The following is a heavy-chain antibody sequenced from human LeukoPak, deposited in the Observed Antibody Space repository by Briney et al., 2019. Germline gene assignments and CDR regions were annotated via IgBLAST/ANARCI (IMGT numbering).Heavy chain of an antibody. CDR2: IIKDGSDK. CDR3: ARVGQSADY. D-gene: IGHD1-26*01. CDR1: GFTFSDYW. V-gene: IGHV3-7*01. J-gene: IGHJ4*02. Sequence: GGSLRLSCEGSGFTFSDYWMGWVRQAPGKGLEWVANIIKDGSDKYYVDSVKGRFSISRDNAKNSVYLQMSGLRVEDTAVYYCARVGQSADYWGQGTLVTVSS.